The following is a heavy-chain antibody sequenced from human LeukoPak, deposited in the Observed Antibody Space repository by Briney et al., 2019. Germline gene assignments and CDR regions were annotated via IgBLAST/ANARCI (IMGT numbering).Heavy chain of an antibody. CDR3: ARTRDGYIDDAFDI. CDR2: ISYDGSNK. V-gene: IGHV3-30-3*01. Sequence: GRSLRLSCAASGFTFSRYAMHWVRQAPGKGLEWVAVISYDGSNKYYADSVKGRFTISRDSSKNTLYLQMNSLRPEDTAVYYCARTRDGYIDDAFDIWGQGTMVTVSS. D-gene: IGHD5-24*01. CDR1: GFTFSRYA. J-gene: IGHJ3*02.